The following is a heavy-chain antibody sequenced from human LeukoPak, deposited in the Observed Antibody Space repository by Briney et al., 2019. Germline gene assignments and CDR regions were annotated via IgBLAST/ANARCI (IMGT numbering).Heavy chain of an antibody. CDR1: GGSISSYY. V-gene: IGHV4-4*09. J-gene: IGHJ6*03. D-gene: IGHD6-13*01. CDR3: ASASSTNSRYYYYYMDV. CDR2: IYTSGST. Sequence: PSETLSLTCTVSGGSISSYYWSWIRQPPGKGLEWIGYIYTSGSTNYNPSLKSRVTISVDTSKNQFSLKLSSVTAADTAVYYCASASSTNSRYYYYYMDVWGKGTTVSVSS.